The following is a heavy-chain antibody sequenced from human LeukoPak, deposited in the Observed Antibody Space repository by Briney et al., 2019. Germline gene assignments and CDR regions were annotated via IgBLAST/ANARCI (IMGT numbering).Heavy chain of an antibody. D-gene: IGHD6-13*01. V-gene: IGHV3-74*01. J-gene: IGHJ4*02. CDR1: GFTFSKNW. CDR3: SRGTSAGGPISPFDF. Sequence: GGSLRLSCVASGFTFSKNWMHWVRQAPGKGLVWVSRIQGDGSNTNYADSVKGRFSISRDNAKNTVYLQMTSLWAEDTGIYYCSRGTSAGGPISPFDFWGQGAVVTVSS. CDR2: IQGDGSNT.